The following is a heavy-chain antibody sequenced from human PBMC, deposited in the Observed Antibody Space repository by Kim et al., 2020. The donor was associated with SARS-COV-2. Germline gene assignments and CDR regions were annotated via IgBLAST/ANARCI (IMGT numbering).Heavy chain of an antibody. J-gene: IGHJ4*02. CDR2: IYYSGST. CDR1: GGSISSSSYY. CDR3: ARDTWWLRSGPDY. V-gene: IGHV4-39*07. Sequence: SETLSLTCTVSGGSISSSSYYWGWIRQPPGKGLEWIGSIYYSGSTYYNPSLKSRVTISVDTSKNQFSLKLSSVTAADTAVYYCARDTWWLRSGPDYWGQGTLVTVSS. D-gene: IGHD5-12*01.